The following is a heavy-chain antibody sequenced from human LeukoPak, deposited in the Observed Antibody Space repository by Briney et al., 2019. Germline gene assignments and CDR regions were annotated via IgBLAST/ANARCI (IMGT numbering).Heavy chain of an antibody. D-gene: IGHD2-21*02. V-gene: IGHV3-9*01. J-gene: IGHJ4*02. CDR1: GFTFSSYA. CDR3: AKDGCGGDCYFDY. CDR2: ISWNSGSI. Sequence: GGSLRLSCAASGFTFSSYAMHWVRQAPGKGLEWVSGISWNSGSIGYADSVKGRFTISRDNAKNSLYLQMNSLRAEDTALYYCAKDGCGGDCYFDYWGQGTLVTVSS.